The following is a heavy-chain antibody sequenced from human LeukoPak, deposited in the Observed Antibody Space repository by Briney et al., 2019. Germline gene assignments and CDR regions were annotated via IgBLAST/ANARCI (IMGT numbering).Heavy chain of an antibody. CDR2: INHSGST. D-gene: IGHD2/OR15-2a*01. Sequence: KPSETLSLTCAVYGGSSSGYYWSWIRQPPGKGLEWIGEINHSGSTNYNPSLKSRVTISVDTSKNQFSLKLSSVTAADTAVYYCAREGTLPYYYYYYMDVWAKGTTVTVSS. CDR1: GGSSSGYY. J-gene: IGHJ6*03. CDR3: AREGTLPYYYYYYMDV. V-gene: IGHV4-34*01.